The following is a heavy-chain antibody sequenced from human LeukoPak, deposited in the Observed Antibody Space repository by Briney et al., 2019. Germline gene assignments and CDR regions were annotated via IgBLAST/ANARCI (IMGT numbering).Heavy chain of an antibody. CDR2: MNPNSGNT. CDR1: GYTFTSYD. J-gene: IGHJ4*02. D-gene: IGHD1-1*01. CDR3: ARGRRQQPPLGY. Sequence: ASVKVSCKASGYTFTSYDINWGRQATGQGLEWMGWMNPNSGNTGYAQKFQGRVTMTRNTSISTAYMELSSLRSEDTAVYYRARGRRQQPPLGYWGQGTLVTVSS. V-gene: IGHV1-8*01.